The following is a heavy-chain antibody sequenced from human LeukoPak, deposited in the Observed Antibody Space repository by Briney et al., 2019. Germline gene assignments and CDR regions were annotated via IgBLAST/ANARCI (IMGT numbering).Heavy chain of an antibody. J-gene: IGHJ6*02. V-gene: IGHV4-34*01. CDR1: GGSFSGYY. Sequence: PSETVSLTCAVYGGSFSGYYWSWIRQPPGKGLEWIGEINHSGSTNYNPSLKSRVTISVDTSKNQFSLKLSSVTAADTAVYYCARRYYDILTGYSTYYYYGMDVWGQGTTVTVSS. CDR3: ARRYYDILTGYSTYYYYGMDV. CDR2: INHSGST. D-gene: IGHD3-9*01.